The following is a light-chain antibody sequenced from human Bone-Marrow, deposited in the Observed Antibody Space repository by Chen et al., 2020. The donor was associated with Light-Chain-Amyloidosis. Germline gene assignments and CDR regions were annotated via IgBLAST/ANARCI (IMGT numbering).Light chain of an antibody. CDR2: KDT. Sequence: SFELPQPSSVSVSPGQTARITSSGDILAKKDARWFQQRPGQAPMLLIFKDTERPSGIPERFSGSSSGTTVTLTISGAQIDDEVDYYCYSATDNYYVFGGGTKLTVL. CDR3: YSATDNYYV. J-gene: IGLJ3*02. V-gene: IGLV3-27*01. CDR1: ILAKKD.